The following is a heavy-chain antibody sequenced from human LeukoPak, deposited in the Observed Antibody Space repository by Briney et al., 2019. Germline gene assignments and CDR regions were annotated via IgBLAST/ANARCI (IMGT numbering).Heavy chain of an antibody. CDR2: ISGSGAST. CDR1: GFTFSNYA. CDR3: AMRGGPDY. J-gene: IGHJ4*02. D-gene: IGHD2-15*01. V-gene: IGHV3-23*01. Sequence: PGGSLRLSCAASGFTFSNYAMSWVRQAPGRGLEWVSAISGSGASTYYADSVKSRFTISRDNSKNTLYLQMNSLRVDDMAVYYCAMRGGPDYWGQGTLVTLSS.